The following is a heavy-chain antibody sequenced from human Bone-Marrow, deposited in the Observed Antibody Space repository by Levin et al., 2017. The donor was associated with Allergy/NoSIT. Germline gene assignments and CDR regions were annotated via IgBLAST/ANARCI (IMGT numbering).Heavy chain of an antibody. CDR3: ATLQTSGTAYY. J-gene: IGHJ4*02. Sequence: SETLSLTCTVSGGSISSSSYYWGWIRQPPGKGLEWIGSIYYSGSTYYNPSLKSRVTISVDTSKNQFSLKLSSVTAADTAVYYCATLQTSGTAYYWGQGTLVTVSS. D-gene: IGHD1-1*01. CDR1: GGSISSSSYY. CDR2: IYYSGST. V-gene: IGHV4-39*01.